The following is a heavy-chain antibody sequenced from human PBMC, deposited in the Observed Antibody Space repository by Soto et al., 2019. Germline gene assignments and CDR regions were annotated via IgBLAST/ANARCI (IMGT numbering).Heavy chain of an antibody. CDR1: GYTLTELS. CDR3: ARDEYSNYIH. Sequence: ASVKVSCKVSGYTLTELSMHWVRQAPGQGLEWMGWFNAYDGETDYAQKLQGRVTMTTDTSTSTAYMELRSLRSDDTAVYYCARDEYSNYIHWGQGTLVTVSS. D-gene: IGHD4-4*01. V-gene: IGHV1-24*01. CDR2: FNAYDGET. J-gene: IGHJ4*02.